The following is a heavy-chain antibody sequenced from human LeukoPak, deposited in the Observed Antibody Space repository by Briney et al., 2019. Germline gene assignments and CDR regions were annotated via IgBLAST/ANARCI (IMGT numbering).Heavy chain of an antibody. D-gene: IGHD3-22*01. CDR1: GYTFTSYD. CDR2: MNPNSGNT. J-gene: IGHJ1*01. CDR3: ARDGAYYYDSSGSRYFQH. V-gene: IGHV1-8*01. Sequence: ASVKVSCKASGYTFTSYDINWVRQATGQGLEWMGWMNPNSGNTGYAQKFQGRVTMTRNTSISTAYMELSSLRSEDTAVYYCARDGAYYYDSSGSRYFQHWGQGTLVTVSS.